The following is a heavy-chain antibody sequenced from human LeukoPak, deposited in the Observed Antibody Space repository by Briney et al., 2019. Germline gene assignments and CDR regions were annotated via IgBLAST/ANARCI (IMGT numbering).Heavy chain of an antibody. CDR1: GYTFTNYG. CDR3: ARYSSSWHRDFDY. J-gene: IGHJ4*02. Sequence: GASVKASCKASGYTFTNYGISWVRQAPGQGREWMGWISAYNGNTNYAQKFQGRVTITRNTSISTAYMELSSLSSEDTAVYYCARYSSSWHRDFDYWGQGTLVTVSS. CDR2: ISAYNGNT. D-gene: IGHD6-13*01. V-gene: IGHV1-18*01.